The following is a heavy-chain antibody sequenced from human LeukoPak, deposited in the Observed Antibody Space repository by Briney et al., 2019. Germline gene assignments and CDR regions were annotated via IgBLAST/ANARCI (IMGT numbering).Heavy chain of an antibody. CDR1: GYTFTAYY. CDR2: IKLDSGSS. D-gene: IGHD6-19*01. CDR3: ARARVPIAVAGLYYFDY. Sequence: ASGEVSCKASGYTFTAYYIHWLRQAPGQGPEWMGWIKLDSGSSHYAQKFQGRVTMTRDTSSNSAYMDLTRLKSDDTAVYYCARARVPIAVAGLYYFDYWGQGALVTVCS. V-gene: IGHV1-2*02. J-gene: IGHJ4*02.